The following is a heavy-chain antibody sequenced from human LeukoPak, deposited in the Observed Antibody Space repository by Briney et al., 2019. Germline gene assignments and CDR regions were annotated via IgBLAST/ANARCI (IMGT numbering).Heavy chain of an antibody. CDR3: ARGLSRDYCSSTSCYVGYYYYMDV. D-gene: IGHD2-2*01. V-gene: IGHV1-46*01. CDR1: GYTFTSYY. CDR2: INPSGGST. J-gene: IGHJ6*03. Sequence: ASVKVSCKASGYTFTSYYMHWVRQAPGQGLEWMGIINPSGGSTSYAQKFQGRVTMTRDMSTSTVYMELSSLRSEDTAVYYCARGLSRDYCSSTSCYVGYYYYMDVWGKGTTVTVSS.